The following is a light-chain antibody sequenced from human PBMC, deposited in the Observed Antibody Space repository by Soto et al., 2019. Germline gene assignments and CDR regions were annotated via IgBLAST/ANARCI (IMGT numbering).Light chain of an antibody. CDR1: QSFSSGY. Sequence: EIVMTQSPGTLSLSPGDRATLSCRASQSFSSGYLAWYQQKPGQAPRLLIYGTSSRATGIPDRFIGSGSGTDITLTISRLEPEDFAVYFCQQYYTSFTFGPGTKVDIK. J-gene: IGKJ3*01. V-gene: IGKV3-20*01. CDR2: GTS. CDR3: QQYYTSFT.